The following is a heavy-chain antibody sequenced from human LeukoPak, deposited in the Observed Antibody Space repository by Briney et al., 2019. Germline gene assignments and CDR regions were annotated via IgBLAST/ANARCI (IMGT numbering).Heavy chain of an antibody. CDR3: ASFSLEWFTFDY. V-gene: IGHV3-53*01. Sequence: GGSLGLSCAASGFTVSHNYMSWVRQAPGKGLEWVSVIYSGGSTYYADSVKGRFTISRDNSKNTLYLQMNSLRVEDTAVYYCASFSLEWFTFDYWGQGTLVTVSS. CDR2: IYSGGST. D-gene: IGHD3-3*01. CDR1: GFTVSHNY. J-gene: IGHJ4*02.